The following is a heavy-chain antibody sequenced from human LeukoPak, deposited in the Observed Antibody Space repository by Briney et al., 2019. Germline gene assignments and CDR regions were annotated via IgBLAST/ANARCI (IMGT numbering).Heavy chain of an antibody. D-gene: IGHD4-17*01. J-gene: IGHJ4*02. CDR2: INHSGST. CDR3: ARPFTVYGVLRRAFDY. CDR1: DDSIKSYF. Sequence: PSETLSLTCTVSDDSIKSYFWTWIRQSPGKGLEWIGEINHSGSTNYNPSLKSRVPISVDTSKNQFSLKLSFVTAADTAVYYCARPFTVYGVLRRAFDYWGQGTLVTVSS. V-gene: IGHV4-34*01.